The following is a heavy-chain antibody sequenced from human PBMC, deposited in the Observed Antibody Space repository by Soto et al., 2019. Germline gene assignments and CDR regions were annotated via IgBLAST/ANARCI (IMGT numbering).Heavy chain of an antibody. V-gene: IGHV4-34*01. Sequence: SATLRLTCGLFPVCFSVHYWIKLGQPPRKALHWIGEINYSGSTKFNPSLKSRVTLSIDTSKDQFSLRLSSVTAAETAVYYCARYSRGLRLGESSLYGEQDSFDVWEQGTLVTGSS. CDR2: INYSGST. CDR1: PVCFSVHY. D-gene: IGHD3-16*02. CDR3: ARYSRGLRLGESSLYGEQDSFDV. J-gene: IGHJ3*01.